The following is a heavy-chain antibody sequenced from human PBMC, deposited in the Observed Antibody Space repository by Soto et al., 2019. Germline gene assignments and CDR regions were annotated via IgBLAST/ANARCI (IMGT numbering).Heavy chain of an antibody. CDR3: ARGKGDYYFDFDF. D-gene: IGHD3-22*01. V-gene: IGHV3-53*01. Sequence: GGSLRLSCAVSGFTVSSKYMNWVRQAPGKRLEWVSVIYLGGDTYYSDSVKGRFTISRDNSKNTLYLQMDSLRVDDTAVYYCARGKGDYYFDFDFWGQGTLVTVSS. CDR1: GFTVSSKY. J-gene: IGHJ4*02. CDR2: IYLGGDT.